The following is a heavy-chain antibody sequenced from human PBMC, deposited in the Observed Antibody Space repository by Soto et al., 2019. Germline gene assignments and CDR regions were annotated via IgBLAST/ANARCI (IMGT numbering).Heavy chain of an antibody. D-gene: IGHD2-8*01. CDR1: GGSISSYY. CDR3: ARGLGYCTNGVCYTHTNWFDP. Sequence: PSETLSLTCTVSGGSISSYYWSWIRQPPGKGLEWIGYIYYSGSTNYNPSLKSRVTISVDTSKNQFSLKLSSVTAADTAVYYCARGLGYCTNGVCYTHTNWFDPWGQGTLVTVSS. CDR2: IYYSGST. J-gene: IGHJ5*02. V-gene: IGHV4-59*01.